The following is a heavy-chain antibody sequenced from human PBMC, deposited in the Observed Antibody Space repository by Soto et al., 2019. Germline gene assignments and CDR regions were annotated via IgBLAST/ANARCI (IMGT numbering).Heavy chain of an antibody. J-gene: IGHJ4*02. V-gene: IGHV3-33*01. D-gene: IGHD2-15*01. CDR3: ARDGYCSGGSCYSVPVFDY. CDR2: IWYDGSNK. Sequence: QVQLVESGGGVVQPGRSLRLSCAASGFTFSSYGMHWVRQAPGKGLEWVAVIWYDGSNKYYADSVKGRFTISRDNSKNTRYLQMNSLRAEDTAVYYCARDGYCSGGSCYSVPVFDYWGQGTLVTFSS. CDR1: GFTFSSYG.